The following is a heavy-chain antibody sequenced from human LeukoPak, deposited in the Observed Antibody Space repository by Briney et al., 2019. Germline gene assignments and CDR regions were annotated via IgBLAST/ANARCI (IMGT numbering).Heavy chain of an antibody. CDR1: GFSFCNMG. J-gene: IGHJ4*02. CDR3: ASRCCTSSGCGVAY. Sequence: PGGSLRLSCSASGFSFCNMGRLWVRQAPDKGLDWVAGVSYDGSDKHYADSVKGRFTISRDNSKNTLYLQLNSLRGDDTAVYYCASRCCTSSGCGVAYWGQGTLVTVSS. V-gene: IGHV3-30*03. CDR2: VSYDGSDK. D-gene: IGHD2-2*01.